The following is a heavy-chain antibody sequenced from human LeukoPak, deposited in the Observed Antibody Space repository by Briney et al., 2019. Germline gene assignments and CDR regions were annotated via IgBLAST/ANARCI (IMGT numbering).Heavy chain of an antibody. CDR1: GGSISSYY. Sequence: SETLSLTCTVSGGSISSYYWSWIRQPPGKGLEWIGYIYYSGSTNYNPSLKSRVTISVDTSKNQFSLKLSSVTAADTAAYYCARDDYGGNPGAFDLGRQGTMVTVSS. D-gene: IGHD4-23*01. V-gene: IGHV4-59*01. CDR2: IYYSGST. J-gene: IGHJ3*01. CDR3: ARDDYGGNPGAFDL.